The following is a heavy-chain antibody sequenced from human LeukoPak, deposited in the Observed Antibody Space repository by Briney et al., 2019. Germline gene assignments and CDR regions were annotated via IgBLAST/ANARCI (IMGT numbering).Heavy chain of an antibody. CDR2: ISGSGGST. J-gene: IGHJ4*02. D-gene: IGHD3-22*01. CDR3: AKDSRGSDSSGLY. Sequence: TGGSLRLSCAASGFTFSSYSMNWVRQAPGKGLEWVSAISGSGGSTYYADSVKGRFTISRDNSKNTLYLQMNSLRAEDTAVYYCAKDSRGSDSSGLYWGQGTLVTVSS. CDR1: GFTFSSYS. V-gene: IGHV3-23*01.